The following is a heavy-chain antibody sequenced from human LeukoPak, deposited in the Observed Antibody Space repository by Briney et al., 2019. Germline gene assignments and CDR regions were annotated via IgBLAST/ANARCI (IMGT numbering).Heavy chain of an antibody. CDR1: GGSFSGYY. J-gene: IGHJ4*02. V-gene: IGHV4-34*01. Sequence: SETLSLTCAVYGGSFSGYYWSWIRQPPGKGLEWIGEINHSGSTNYNPSLKSRVTISVDTSKNQFSLKLSSVTAADTAVYYCARLKSHSGRTERSDYWGQGTLVTVSS. CDR3: ARLKSHSGRTERSDY. D-gene: IGHD1-26*01. CDR2: INHSGST.